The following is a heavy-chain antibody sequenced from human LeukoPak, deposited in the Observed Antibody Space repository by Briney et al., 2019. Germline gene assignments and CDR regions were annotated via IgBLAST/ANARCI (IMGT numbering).Heavy chain of an antibody. CDR2: ISWNGVTT. CDR1: GFSFRGYT. Sequence: GGSLRLSCAASGFSFRGYTMHWVRQVPGRGLEWVSLISWNGVTTYYRDSVKGRFTISRDDSKNSLYLQMNSLRSEDSALYYCAASDGEQQLALWGQGTLVTVSS. D-gene: IGHD6-13*01. CDR3: AASDGEQQLAL. J-gene: IGHJ4*02. V-gene: IGHV3-43*01.